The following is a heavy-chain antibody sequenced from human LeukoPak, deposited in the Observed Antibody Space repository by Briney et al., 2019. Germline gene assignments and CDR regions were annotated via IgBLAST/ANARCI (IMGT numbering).Heavy chain of an antibody. V-gene: IGHV3-30*02. CDR3: AKGGQLVDYYYYYMDV. CDR2: IRYDGSNK. D-gene: IGHD6-6*01. J-gene: IGHJ6*03. CDR1: GFTFSSYG. Sequence: GGSLRLSCAASGFTFSSYGMHWVRQAPGKGLEWVAFIRYDGSNKYYADSVKGRFTISRDNSKNTLYLQMNSLRAEDTAVYYCAKGGQLVDYYYYYMDVWGKGTTVTVSS.